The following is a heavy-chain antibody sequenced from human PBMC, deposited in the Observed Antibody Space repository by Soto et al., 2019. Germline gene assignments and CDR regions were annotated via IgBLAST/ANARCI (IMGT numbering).Heavy chain of an antibody. CDR2: IIPILGIA. CDR3: AFQVGATSPFGY. CDR1: GGTFSSYT. Sequence: QVQLVQSGAEVKKPGSSVKVSCKASGGTFSSYTISWVRQAPGQGLEWMGRIIPILGIANYAQKFQGRVTITADKSTSTAYMGLSTLRSEDTAVYYCAFQVGATSPFGYWGQRTLVTVSS. J-gene: IGHJ4*02. D-gene: IGHD1-26*01. V-gene: IGHV1-69*02.